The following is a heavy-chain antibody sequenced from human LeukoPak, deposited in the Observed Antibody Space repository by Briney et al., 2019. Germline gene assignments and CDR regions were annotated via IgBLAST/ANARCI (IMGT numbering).Heavy chain of an antibody. CDR3: ARHRGPTYYFDSVGYYPFDY. D-gene: IGHD3-22*01. J-gene: IGHJ4*02. CDR2: IYYTGST. V-gene: IGHV4-39*01. CDR1: GGSISSNNYY. Sequence: SETLSLTCTVSGGSISSNNYYWGWIRQPPGKGLEWIGRIYYTGSTYYNPSLESRVTISVDTSKNQFSLQLSSVTAADSAVYYCARHRGPTYYFDSVGYYPFDYWGQGTLVTVSS.